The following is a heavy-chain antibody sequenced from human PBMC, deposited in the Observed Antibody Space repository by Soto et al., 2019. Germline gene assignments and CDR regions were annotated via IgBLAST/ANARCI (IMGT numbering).Heavy chain of an antibody. Sequence: GGSLRLSCAASGFTFSSYAMSWVRQAPGKGLEWVSAISGSGGSTYYADPVKGRFTISRDNSKNTLYLQMNSLRAEDTAVYYCAKDQASIAAAGAFDYWGQGTLVTVSS. CDR3: AKDQASIAAAGAFDY. CDR1: GFTFSSYA. CDR2: ISGSGGST. J-gene: IGHJ4*02. V-gene: IGHV3-23*01. D-gene: IGHD6-13*01.